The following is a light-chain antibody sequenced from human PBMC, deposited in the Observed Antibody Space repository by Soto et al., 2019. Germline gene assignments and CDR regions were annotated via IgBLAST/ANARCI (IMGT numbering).Light chain of an antibody. Sequence: IQLTQSPPSLSASVGDRVTITCRASQDIAIYLAWYQQKPGEAPNLLIHTASTLHGGVPSRFSGSGSGTDFTLTITSLQAEDFATYYCQQTRSYPLTFGGGTKV. CDR3: QQTRSYPLT. V-gene: IGKV1-9*01. CDR2: TAS. CDR1: QDIAIY. J-gene: IGKJ4*01.